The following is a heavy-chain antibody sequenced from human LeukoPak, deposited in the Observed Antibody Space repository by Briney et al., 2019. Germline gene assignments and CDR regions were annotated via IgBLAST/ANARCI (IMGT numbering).Heavy chain of an antibody. CDR2: IYYSGST. D-gene: IGHD2-21*02. CDR1: GGSISSSSYY. J-gene: IGHJ1*01. Sequence: PSETLSLTCTVSGGSISSSSYYWGWIRQPPGKGLEWIGSIYYSGSTYYNPSLKSRVTISVDTSKNQFSLKLSSVTAADTAVYYCARDGFGGDFLEYFHHWGQGTLVTVSS. CDR3: ARDGFGGDFLEYFHH. V-gene: IGHV4-39*07.